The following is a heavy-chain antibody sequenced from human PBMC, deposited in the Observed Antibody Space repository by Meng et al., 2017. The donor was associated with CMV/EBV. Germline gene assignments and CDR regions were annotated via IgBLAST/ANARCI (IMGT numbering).Heavy chain of an antibody. V-gene: IGHV4-34*01. Sequence: GSLRLSCAVYGGSFSGYYWSWIRQPPGKGLEWIGEINHSGSTNYNPSLKSRVTISVDTSKSQFSLKLSSVTAADTAVYYCARRGSIHGWFDPWGQGTLVTVSS. D-gene: IGHD2-21*01. CDR1: GGSFSGYY. CDR3: ARRGSIHGWFDP. CDR2: INHSGST. J-gene: IGHJ5*02.